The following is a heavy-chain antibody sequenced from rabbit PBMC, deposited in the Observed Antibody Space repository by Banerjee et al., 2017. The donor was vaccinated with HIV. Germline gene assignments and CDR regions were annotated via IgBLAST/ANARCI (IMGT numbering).Heavy chain of an antibody. CDR2: VYTGSSGSI. V-gene: IGHV1S40*01. Sequence: QSLEESGGDLVKPGASLTLTCTASGFDLSSYYYICWVRQAPGKGLEWIACVYTGSSGSIYYANWAKGRFTISKTSSTTVTLQMTSLTAADTATYFCAREIHYGGYAYTTWNLWGPGTLVTVS. D-gene: IGHD6-1*01. J-gene: IGHJ6*01. CDR3: AREIHYGGYAYTTWNL. CDR1: GFDLSSYYY.